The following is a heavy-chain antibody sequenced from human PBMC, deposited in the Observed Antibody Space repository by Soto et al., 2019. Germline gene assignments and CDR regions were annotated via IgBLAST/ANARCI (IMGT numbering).Heavy chain of an antibody. V-gene: IGHV3-30-3*01. D-gene: IGHD1-26*01. CDR3: ARDRSSRGGYYGMGV. Sequence: GGSLRLSCAASGFTFSSYAMHWVRQAPGKGLEWVAVISYDGSNKYCADSVKGRFTISRDNSKNTLYLQMNSLRAEDTAVYYCARDRSSRGGYYGMGVWGQGTTVTVSS. J-gene: IGHJ6*02. CDR2: ISYDGSNK. CDR1: GFTFSSYA.